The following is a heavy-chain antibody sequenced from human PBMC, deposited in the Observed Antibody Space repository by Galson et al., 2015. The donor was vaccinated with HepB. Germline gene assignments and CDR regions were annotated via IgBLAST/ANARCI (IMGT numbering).Heavy chain of an antibody. J-gene: IGHJ3*02. CDR2: IDWDDDK. Sequence: PALVKPTQTLTLTCTFSGFSLSTSGMCVSWIRQSPGKALEWLALIDWDDDKYYSTFLKTRLTISKDTSKNQVVLTMTNMDPVDTATYYCARRPLGYCSGGSCYPDAFDIWGQGTMVTVSS. CDR3: ARRPLGYCSGGSCYPDAFDI. D-gene: IGHD2-15*01. V-gene: IGHV2-70*01. CDR1: GFSLSTSGMC.